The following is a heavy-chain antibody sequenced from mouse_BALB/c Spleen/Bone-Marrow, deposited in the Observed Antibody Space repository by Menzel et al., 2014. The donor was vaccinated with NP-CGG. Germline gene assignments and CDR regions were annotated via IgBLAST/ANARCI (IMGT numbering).Heavy chain of an antibody. J-gene: IGHJ4*01. CDR3: ARIYDYDGGYCAMDY. D-gene: IGHD2-4*01. V-gene: IGHV1-7*01. Sequence: QVQLQQSGAQVAKPGASVKMSCKASGYTFTSYWMHWVKQRPGQGLEWIGYINPITGYTEYNQKFKDKATLTADKSSSTAYMQLSSLTSEDSAIYFCARIYDYDGGYCAMDYWGQGTSVTVSS. CDR1: GYTFTSYW. CDR2: INPITGYT.